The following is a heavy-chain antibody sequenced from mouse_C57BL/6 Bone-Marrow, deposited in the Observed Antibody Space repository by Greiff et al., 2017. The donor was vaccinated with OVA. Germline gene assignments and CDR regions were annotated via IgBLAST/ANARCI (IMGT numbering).Heavy chain of an antibody. J-gene: IGHJ1*03. V-gene: IGHV14-4*01. CDR2: IDPENGDT. D-gene: IGHD1-1*01. Sequence: EVQLQQSGAELVRPGASVKLSCTASGFNIKDDYMHWVKQRPEQGLEWIGWIDPENGDTEYASKFLGKATITADTSSNTAYLQLSSLTSDDTAVYYCTTGGSSYWYFDVWGTGTTVTVSS. CDR3: TTGGSSYWYFDV. CDR1: GFNIKDDY.